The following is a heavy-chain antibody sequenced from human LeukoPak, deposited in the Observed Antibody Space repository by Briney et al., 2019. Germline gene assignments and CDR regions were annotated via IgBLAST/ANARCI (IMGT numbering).Heavy chain of an antibody. CDR3: ARTERDGYTYYFDY. CDR2: INPSGGST. CDR1: GYSFTSYY. V-gene: IGHV1-46*01. Sequence: ASVKVSCKASGYSFTSYYMHWVRQAPGQGLEWMGIINPSGGSTSYAQKFQGRVTITADKSTSTAYMELSSLRSEDTAVYYCARTERDGYTYYFDYWGQGTLVTVSS. J-gene: IGHJ4*02. D-gene: IGHD5-24*01.